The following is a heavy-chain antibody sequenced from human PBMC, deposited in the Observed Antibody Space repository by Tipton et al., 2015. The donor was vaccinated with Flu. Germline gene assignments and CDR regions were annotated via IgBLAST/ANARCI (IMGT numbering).Heavy chain of an antibody. CDR2: IYYSGTT. CDR3: ARDNAVVPCALSY. J-gene: IGHJ4*02. Sequence: TLSLTCTVSGGSISSGSYYWTWIRQRPGKGLEWIGYIYYSGTTHYSPSLKSRVTISRDKSMNQFSLILNSVTAADTAVYFCARDNAVVPCALSYWCLGKLSTVSS. V-gene: IGHV4-31*03. CDR1: GGSISSGSYY. D-gene: IGHD2-2*01.